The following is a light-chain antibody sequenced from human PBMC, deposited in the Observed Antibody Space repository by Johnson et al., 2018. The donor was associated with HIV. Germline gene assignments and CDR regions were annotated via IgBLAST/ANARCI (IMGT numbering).Light chain of an antibody. CDR1: VSNIESYF. V-gene: IGLV1-51*02. Sequence: QSVLTQPPSVSAAPGQTVNISCSGNVSNIESYFVSWYQQLPGAAPTLLIYEDNKRPPGIPDRFSGSKSGTSATLGITGLQTGDEADYYCGTWDSSLRTACFGTGTRVTVL. CDR2: EDN. J-gene: IGLJ1*01. CDR3: GTWDSSLRTAC.